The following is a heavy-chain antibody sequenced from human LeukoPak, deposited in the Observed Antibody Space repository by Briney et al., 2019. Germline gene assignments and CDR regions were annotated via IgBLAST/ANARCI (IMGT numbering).Heavy chain of an antibody. CDR3: AKSKSPYPMDYIFDF. Sequence: GGSLRLSCAASGFTFSSYGMSWVRQAPGKGLEWVSAIGGRDGSTYYADSVKGRFTISRDNSKNTLYVQMNSLRTDDAAVYYCAKSKSPYPMDYIFDFWGQGTRVTVSS. J-gene: IGHJ4*02. CDR2: IGGRDGST. D-gene: IGHD4-11*01. CDR1: GFTFSSYG. V-gene: IGHV3-23*01.